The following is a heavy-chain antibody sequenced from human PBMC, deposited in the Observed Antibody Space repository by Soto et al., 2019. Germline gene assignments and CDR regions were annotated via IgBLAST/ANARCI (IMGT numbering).Heavy chain of an antibody. CDR2: IVVGSGNT. V-gene: IGHV1-58*02. CDR3: ARSQGSSTSLEIYYYYYYGMDV. D-gene: IGHD2-2*01. Sequence: SVKVSCKASGFTFTSSAMQWVRQARGQRLEWIGWIVVGSGNTNYAQKFQERVTITRDMSTSTAYMELSSLRSEDTAVYYCARSQGSSTSLEIYYYYYYGMDVWGQENTVTVSS. CDR1: GFTFTSSA. J-gene: IGHJ6*02.